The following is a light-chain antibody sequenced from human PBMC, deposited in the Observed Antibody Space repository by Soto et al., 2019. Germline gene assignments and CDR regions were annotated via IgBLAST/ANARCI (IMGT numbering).Light chain of an antibody. CDR2: DVS. Sequence: QSALTQPASVSGSPGQSITISCTGPSSDVGGYKYVSWYQQHPGKAPKLMIYDVSNRPSGVSNRFSASKSGNTASLTISGLQAEDEADYYCGSYTSSSTLYVFGTGTKLTVL. CDR1: SSDVGGYKY. J-gene: IGLJ1*01. CDR3: GSYTSSSTLYV. V-gene: IGLV2-14*01.